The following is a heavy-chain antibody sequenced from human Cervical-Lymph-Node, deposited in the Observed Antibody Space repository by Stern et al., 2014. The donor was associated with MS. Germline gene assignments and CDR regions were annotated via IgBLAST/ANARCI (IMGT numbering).Heavy chain of an antibody. J-gene: IGHJ3*02. V-gene: IGHV4-31*03. CDR2: IHHRGAT. Sequence: QLVQSGPGLVKPSQTLSLSCTVSGAPVNSGGYYWTWIRQVPGKGLEWIGYIHHRGATFYNPPLKSRVTISVDTSENQVSLMLSSVTAADTAVYYCAAIGPLMEGAAFDIWGQGTLVTVSS. D-gene: IGHD3-16*01. CDR1: GAPVNSGGYY. CDR3: AAIGPLMEGAAFDI.